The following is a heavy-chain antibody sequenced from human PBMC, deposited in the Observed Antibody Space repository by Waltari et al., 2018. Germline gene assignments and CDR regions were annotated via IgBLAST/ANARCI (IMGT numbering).Heavy chain of an antibody. CDR2: ISDSGST. Sequence: QMQLQESGPGLVKPSETLSITCTVSGTSISTYYWTWIRQPPGKGLEWIGYISDSGSTSYNPSLKSRVTISGDTSKNPFSLKLSSVTAADTAVYSCSRTSGAAAGKFDYWGQGTLVTVSS. J-gene: IGHJ4*02. V-gene: IGHV4-59*01. D-gene: IGHD6-13*01. CDR1: GTSISTYY. CDR3: SRTSGAAAGKFDY.